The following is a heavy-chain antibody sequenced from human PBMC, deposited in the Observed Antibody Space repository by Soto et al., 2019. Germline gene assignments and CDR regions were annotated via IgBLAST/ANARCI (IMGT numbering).Heavy chain of an antibody. V-gene: IGHV7-4-1*01. D-gene: IGHD6-19*01. Sequence: ASVKVSCKASGYTFTGYYMHWVRQAPGQGLEWMGWINTNTGNPTYAQGFTGRFVFSLDTSVSTAYLQICSLKAEDTAVYYCARDAMRADYYYMDVWGKGTTVTVSS. J-gene: IGHJ6*03. CDR2: INTNTGNP. CDR1: GYTFTGYY. CDR3: ARDAMRADYYYMDV.